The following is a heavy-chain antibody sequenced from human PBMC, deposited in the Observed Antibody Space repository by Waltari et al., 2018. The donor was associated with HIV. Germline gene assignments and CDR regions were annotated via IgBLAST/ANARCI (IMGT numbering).Heavy chain of an antibody. D-gene: IGHD3-22*01. Sequence: EVQLVESGGGLVQPGGSLRLSCAASGFTFQQYWMTWVRQAPGKGLEWVANIKQEESEKYYVDSLKGRFTIARDNAKNSLFLQMNSLRVEDTAVYYCAREALYDSSGYYFDYWGQGTLVTVSS. CDR2: IKQEESEK. J-gene: IGHJ4*02. CDR3: AREALYDSSGYYFDY. V-gene: IGHV3-7*01. CDR1: GFTFQQYW.